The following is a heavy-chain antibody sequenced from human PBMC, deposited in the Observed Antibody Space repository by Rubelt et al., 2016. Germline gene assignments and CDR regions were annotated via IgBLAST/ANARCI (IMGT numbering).Heavy chain of an antibody. CDR3: TTDGGYSSAWPIDY. J-gene: IGHJ4*02. V-gene: IGHV3-15*01. Sequence: EVQLVESGGGLVKPGGSLRLSCAASGFTFSDAWMTWVRQAPGKGLEWVGRIKSKSDGGTRDYAAPVQDRFTISRDGSRNTLYLQMNSLKTEDTALYYCTTDGGYSSAWPIDYWGQGTLVTVSS. D-gene: IGHD6-19*01. CDR1: GFTFSDAW. CDR2: IKSKSDGGTR.